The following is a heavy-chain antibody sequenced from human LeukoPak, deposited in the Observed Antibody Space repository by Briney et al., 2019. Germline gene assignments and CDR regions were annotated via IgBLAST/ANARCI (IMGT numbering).Heavy chain of an antibody. D-gene: IGHD6-6*01. CDR3: ASTLKYSSSSVDY. CDR2: IIPILGIA. CDR1: GGTFSSYT. V-gene: IGHV1-69*02. J-gene: IGHJ4*02. Sequence: SVKVSCKASGGTFSSYTISWVRQAPGQGLEWMGRIIPILGIANYAQKFQGRVTITADKSTSTAYLELSSLRSEDTAVYYCASTLKYSSSSVDYWGQGTLVTVSS.